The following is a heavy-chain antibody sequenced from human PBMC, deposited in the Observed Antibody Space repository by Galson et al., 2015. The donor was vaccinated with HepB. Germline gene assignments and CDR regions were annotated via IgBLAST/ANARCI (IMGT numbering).Heavy chain of an antibody. D-gene: IGHD3-22*01. J-gene: IGHJ5*02. V-gene: IGHV5-51*01. Sequence: QSGAEVKRPGESLKISCQGSGYSFTSYWIGWVRQMPGKGLEWMGIIYPGDSDTRYSPSFQGQVTISADKSISTAYLQWSSLKASDTAMYYCARHASYYFDSSGYQKKYNWFDPGAREPWSPSPQ. CDR1: GYSFTSYW. CDR3: ARHASYYFDSSGYQKKYNWFDP. CDR2: IYPGDSDT.